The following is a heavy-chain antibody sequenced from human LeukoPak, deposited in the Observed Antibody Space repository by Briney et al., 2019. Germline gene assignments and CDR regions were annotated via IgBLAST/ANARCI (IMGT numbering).Heavy chain of an antibody. CDR2: IYTSGST. J-gene: IGHJ6*03. D-gene: IGHD4-11*01. Sequence: SETLSLTCAVSGYSISSGYYWGWIRQPAGKGLEWIGRIYTSGSTNYNPPLKSRVTISVDTSKNQFSLKLSSVTAADTAVYYCARDGVTTGPFYYYYYMDVWGKGTTVTVSS. CDR1: GYSISSGYY. V-gene: IGHV4-61*02. CDR3: ARDGVTTGPFYYYYYMDV.